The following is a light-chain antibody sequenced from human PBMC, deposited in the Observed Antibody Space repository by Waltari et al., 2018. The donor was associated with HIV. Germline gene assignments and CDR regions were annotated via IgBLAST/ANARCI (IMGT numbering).Light chain of an antibody. V-gene: IGLV4-69*01. J-gene: IGLJ3*02. CDR3: QTWGTLNLV. CDR1: SGHSSYA. CDR2: FNSDGSH. Sequence: QLVLTQSPSASASLGASVKLTCTLRSGHSSYAIAWHQQQPEKGPRYLMKFNSDGSHSKGDGIPDRFSGSSSGAERYLTISSLQSEDEADYYCQTWGTLNLVFGGGTKLTVL.